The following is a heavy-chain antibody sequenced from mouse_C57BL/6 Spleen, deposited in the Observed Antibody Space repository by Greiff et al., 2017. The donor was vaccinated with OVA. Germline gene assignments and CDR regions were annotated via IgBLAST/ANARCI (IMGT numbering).Heavy chain of an antibody. Sequence: VVKPGASVKISCKASGYAFSSSWMNWVKQRPGKGLEWIGRIYPGDGDTNYNGKFKGKATLTADKSSSTAYMQLSSLTSEDSAVYFCALTTHYYAMDYWGQGTSVTVSS. D-gene: IGHD1-1*01. J-gene: IGHJ4*01. CDR2: IYPGDGDT. V-gene: IGHV1-82*01. CDR3: ALTTHYYAMDY. CDR1: GYAFSSSW.